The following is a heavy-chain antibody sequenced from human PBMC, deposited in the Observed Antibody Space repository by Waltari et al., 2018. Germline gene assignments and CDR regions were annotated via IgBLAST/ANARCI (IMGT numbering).Heavy chain of an antibody. J-gene: IGHJ4*02. CDR1: GFTFSSYA. CDR3: AKDRPLLRFLEWLPSFDY. V-gene: IGHV3-23*03. D-gene: IGHD3-3*01. Sequence: EVQLLESGGGLVQPGGSLRLSCAASGFTFSSYAMSWVRQAPGKGLAWVSVIYSGGSTYYADSVKGRFTISRDNSKNTLYLQMNSLRAEDTAVYYCAKDRPLLRFLEWLPSFDYWGQGTLVTVSS. CDR2: IYSGGST.